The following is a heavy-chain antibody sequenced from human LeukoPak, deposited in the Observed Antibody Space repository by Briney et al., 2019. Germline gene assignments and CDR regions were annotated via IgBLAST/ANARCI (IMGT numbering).Heavy chain of an antibody. J-gene: IGHJ3*01. CDR2: IYHSEST. CDR3: ARFDHVWETHGMDAFDL. CDR1: GHSISRGYS. V-gene: IGHV4-38-2*01. D-gene: IGHD3-16*01. Sequence: SETQSLTCAVSGHSISRGYSWGWIRQPPGKGLEWIGNIYHSESTHYNPSLKSRVTISADTSKNQFSLKLSSVTAADTAVYYCARFDHVWETHGMDAFDLWGQGTMVTVSS.